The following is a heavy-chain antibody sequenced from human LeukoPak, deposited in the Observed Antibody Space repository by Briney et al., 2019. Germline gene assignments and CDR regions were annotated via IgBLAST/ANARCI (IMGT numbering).Heavy chain of an antibody. V-gene: IGHV3-11*04. CDR2: ISSSGSTI. CDR3: ASFRAVAGAYFDY. D-gene: IGHD6-19*01. CDR1: GFTFSDYY. J-gene: IGHJ4*02. Sequence: GGSLRLSCAASGFTFSDYYMSWIRQAPGKGLEWVSYISSSGSTIYYADSVKGRFTISRDNAKNSLYLQMNSLRAEDTAVYYCASFRAVAGAYFDYWGQGTLVTVSS.